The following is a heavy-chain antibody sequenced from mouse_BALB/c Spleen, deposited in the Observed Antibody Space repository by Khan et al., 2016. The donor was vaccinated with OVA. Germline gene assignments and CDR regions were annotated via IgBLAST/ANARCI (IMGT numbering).Heavy chain of an antibody. CDR2: INPHIGET. CDR3: ARTYGSDFDY. CDR1: GYSFTGYF. Sequence: VQLQQSGPELVKPGASVKISCKASGYSFTGYFLNWVMQRHGKSLEWIGRINPHIGETFYNQKFRDKATLTVDESSSTALMELRSLASEDSAVYYCARTYGSDFDYWGQGTTLTVSA. V-gene: IGHV1-20*02. D-gene: IGHD1-1*01. J-gene: IGHJ2*01.